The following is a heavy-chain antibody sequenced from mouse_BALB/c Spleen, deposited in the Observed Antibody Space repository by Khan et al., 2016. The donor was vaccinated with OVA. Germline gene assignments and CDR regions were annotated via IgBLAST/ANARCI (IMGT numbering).Heavy chain of an antibody. CDR2: ISSDGTYT. Sequence: EVALVESGGDLVKPGGSLKLSCAASGFTFSAYGMSWVRQTPDKRLEWVATISSDGTYTYYPDSVMGRFTISRGNAKKTLYLQMSSLKSGDTAMYFCASHLTGSFAYWGQGTLVTVSA. V-gene: IGHV5-6*01. CDR3: ASHLTGSFAY. CDR1: GFTFSAYG. J-gene: IGHJ3*01.